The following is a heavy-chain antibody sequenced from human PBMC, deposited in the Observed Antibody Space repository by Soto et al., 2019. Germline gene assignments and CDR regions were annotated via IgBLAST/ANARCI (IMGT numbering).Heavy chain of an antibody. Sequence: VSLQISGKGSGWSLTSYWIRWVRQMNGKGLEWMGRIDPSASYTNYSPSFQGHVTISADKSISTAYLQWSSLKASDTAIYYCAKQYCNGGSCYNYWCQGTLVTVSS. CDR3: AKQYCNGGSCYNY. CDR2: IDPSASYT. D-gene: IGHD2-15*01. V-gene: IGHV5-10-1*01. J-gene: IGHJ4*02. CDR1: GWSLTSYW.